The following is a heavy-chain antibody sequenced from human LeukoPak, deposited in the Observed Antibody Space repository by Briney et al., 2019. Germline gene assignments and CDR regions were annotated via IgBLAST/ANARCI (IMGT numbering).Heavy chain of an antibody. Sequence: PSQTLSLTCTVSGGSISSYYWSWIRQPAGKGLEWIGRIYTSGSTTYNPSLKSRFTMSVDTSKSQFSRNLMSVTAADTAVYYCTRDTGTTGEVKFDPWGQGTLVTVSS. CDR3: TRDTGTTGEVKFDP. J-gene: IGHJ5*02. V-gene: IGHV4-4*07. CDR2: IYTSGST. CDR1: GGSISSYY. D-gene: IGHD4-17*01.